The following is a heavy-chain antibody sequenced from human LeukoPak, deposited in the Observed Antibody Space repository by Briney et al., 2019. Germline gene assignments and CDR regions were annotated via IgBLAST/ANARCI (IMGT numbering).Heavy chain of an antibody. CDR1: GFTFDGYA. Sequence: GGSLRLSCAASGFTFDGYAMHWVRQAPGKGLEWVSGISWNSGSIGYADSVKGRFTISRDNVKNSLYLQMNSLRAEDTALYYCAKDISYGSGSPRAFDIWGQGTMVTVSS. CDR2: ISWNSGSI. D-gene: IGHD3-10*01. CDR3: AKDISYGSGSPRAFDI. V-gene: IGHV3-9*01. J-gene: IGHJ3*02.